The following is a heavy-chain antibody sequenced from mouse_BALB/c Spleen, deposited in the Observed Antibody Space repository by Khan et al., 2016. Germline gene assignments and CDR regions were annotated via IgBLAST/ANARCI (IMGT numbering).Heavy chain of an antibody. CDR2: IAPGSGST. V-gene: IGHV1S41*01. CDR3: AREGTVPLMDY. Sequence: DLVKPGASLKLSCKASGYTFTSYWINWIKQRPGQGLEWIGRIAPGSGSTYYKEMFKGKATLTVDTSSSTDYIHLSSMSSEDSAVYFCAREGTVPLMDYWGQGTTVTVSS. J-gene: IGHJ4*01. D-gene: IGHD1-1*01. CDR1: GYTFTSYW.